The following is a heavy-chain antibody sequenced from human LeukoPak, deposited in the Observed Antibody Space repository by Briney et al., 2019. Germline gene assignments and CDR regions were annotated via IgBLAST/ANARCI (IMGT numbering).Heavy chain of an antibody. D-gene: IGHD2-2*01. CDR2: IYYSGST. J-gene: IGHJ4*02. CDR1: GGSISSSSYY. Sequence: SETLSLTCTVSGGSISSSSYYWGWIRQPPGKGLEWIGSIYYSGSTYYNPSLKSRVTISVDTSKNQFSLKLSSVTAADTAVYYCARHGVYCSSTSCSPFRIDYWGQGTLVTVSS. V-gene: IGHV4-39*01. CDR3: ARHGVYCSSTSCSPFRIDY.